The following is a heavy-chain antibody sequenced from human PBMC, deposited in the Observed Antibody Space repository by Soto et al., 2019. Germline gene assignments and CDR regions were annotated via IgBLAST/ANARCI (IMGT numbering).Heavy chain of an antibody. CDR2: IRINSVSI. J-gene: IGHJ6*02. V-gene: IGHV3-48*01. Sequence: GGSLRLSCTASGFPFRDYNVNWVRQPPGKGLEWVAYIRINSVSIHYANSVRGRFTISRDSAKKSLYLQMNSLRAEDTAVYYCERDQRGYSYPLPYYYGMDVWGQGTSV. CDR3: ERDQRGYSYPLPYYYGMDV. D-gene: IGHD5-18*01. CDR1: GFPFRDYN.